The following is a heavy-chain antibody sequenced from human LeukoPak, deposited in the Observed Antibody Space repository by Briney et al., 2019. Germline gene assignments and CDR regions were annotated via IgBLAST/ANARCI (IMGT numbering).Heavy chain of an antibody. V-gene: IGHV1-18*01. D-gene: IGHD3-3*01. CDR1: GYTFTSYG. Sequence: ASVKVSCKASGYTFTSYGISWVRQAPGQGLEWMGWISAYNGNTNYAQKLQGRVTMTTDTSTSTAYMELRSLRSDDTAVYYCATVPRIWSGYYTSEYFQHWGQGTLVTVSS. CDR3: ATVPRIWSGYYTSEYFQH. J-gene: IGHJ1*01. CDR2: ISAYNGNT.